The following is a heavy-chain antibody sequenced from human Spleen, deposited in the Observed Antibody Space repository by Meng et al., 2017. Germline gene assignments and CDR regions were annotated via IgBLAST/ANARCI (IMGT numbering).Heavy chain of an antibody. CDR1: GGSFSGYY. D-gene: IGHD6-13*01. CDR3: ARVEGTIAAAGGSWFDP. CDR2: INHSGST. J-gene: IGHJ5*02. Sequence: QAQLQQRGPRVLKTSDTLSPTCAVVGGSFSGYYWIWIRQPPGKGLEWIGEINHSGSTNYNPSLKSRVTISVDTSKNQFSLKLSSVTAADTAVYYCARVEGTIAAAGGSWFDPWGQGTLVTVSS. V-gene: IGHV4-34*01.